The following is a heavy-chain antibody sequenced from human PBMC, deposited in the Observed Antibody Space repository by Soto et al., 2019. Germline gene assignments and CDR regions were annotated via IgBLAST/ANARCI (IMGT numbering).Heavy chain of an antibody. V-gene: IGHV1-2*04. J-gene: IGHJ6*02. Sequence: GASVKVSCKASGYTFTGYYMHWVRQAPGQGLEWMGWINPNSGGTNYAQKFQGWVTMTRDTSISTAYMELSRLRSDDTAVYYCAIGYCSSTSCYTSPYYGMDVWGRGTLVTVSS. D-gene: IGHD2-2*02. CDR2: INPNSGGT. CDR3: AIGYCSSTSCYTSPYYGMDV. CDR1: GYTFTGYY.